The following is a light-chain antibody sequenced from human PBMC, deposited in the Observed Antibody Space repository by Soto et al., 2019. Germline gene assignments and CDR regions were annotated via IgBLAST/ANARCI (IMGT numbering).Light chain of an antibody. J-gene: IGKJ3*01. CDR1: QSVSSSY. Sequence: EIVLTQSPGTLSLCPGERATLSCRASQSVSSSYLAWYQQKPGQAPRLLSYGASSRATGIPDRFSGSGSGTDFSLSISRLDPEDFAVYFCQQFGSSPLFTFGPGTKVDVK. V-gene: IGKV3-20*01. CDR3: QQFGSSPLFT. CDR2: GAS.